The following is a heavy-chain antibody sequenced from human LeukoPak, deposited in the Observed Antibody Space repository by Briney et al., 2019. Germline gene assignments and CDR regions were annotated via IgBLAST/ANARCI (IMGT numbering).Heavy chain of an antibody. D-gene: IGHD6-19*01. J-gene: IGHJ6*02. CDR2: ISSNGGST. CDR1: GFTFSSYA. Sequence: GGSLRLSCAASGFTFSSYAMHWVRQAPGKGLEYVSAISSNGGSTYYANSVKGRFTISRDNSKNTLYLQMGSLRAEDMAVYYCVTGYSSAVGMDVWGQGTTVTVSS. V-gene: IGHV3-64*01. CDR3: VTGYSSAVGMDV.